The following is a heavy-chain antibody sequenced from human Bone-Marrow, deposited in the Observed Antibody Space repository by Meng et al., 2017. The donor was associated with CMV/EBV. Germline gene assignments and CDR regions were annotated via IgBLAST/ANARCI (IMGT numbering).Heavy chain of an antibody. CDR3: AGVREMATISLAFDY. CDR1: GGTFSSYA. V-gene: IGHV1-69*05. Sequence: SGGTFSSYAISWVRQAPGQGLEWMGGIIPIFGTANYAQKFQGRVTITTDESTSTAYMELSSLRSEDTAVYYCAGVREMATISLAFDYWGQGTLVTVSS. CDR2: IIPIFGTA. D-gene: IGHD5-24*01. J-gene: IGHJ4*02.